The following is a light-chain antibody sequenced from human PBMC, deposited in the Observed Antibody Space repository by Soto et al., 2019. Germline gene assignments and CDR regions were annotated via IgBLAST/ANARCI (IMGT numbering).Light chain of an antibody. V-gene: IGKV2D-29*01. CDR2: AAS. J-gene: IGKJ1*01. CDR1: QSLLYGDGKTY. Sequence: PLSLSVTPGQPASMSCKSSQSLLYGDGKTYLYWYLQRPGQPPQLLIYAASTRATGIPARFSGSGSGTEFTLTISSLQSEDFAVYYCQQYNNWPVFGQGTKVDI. CDR3: QQYNNWPV.